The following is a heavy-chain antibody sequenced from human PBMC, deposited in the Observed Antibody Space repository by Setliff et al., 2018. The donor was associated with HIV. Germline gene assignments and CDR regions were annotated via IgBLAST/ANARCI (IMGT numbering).Heavy chain of an antibody. CDR2: IYHSGTT. CDR1: GYSISSGYY. V-gene: IGHV4-38-2*01. Sequence: PSETLSLTCAVSGYSISSGYYWGWIRQPPGKGLEWVGSIYHSGTTYYNPSLKSRVTISVDTSKNQFSLRMRSVTAADTAVYYCARVFVDTAVLRVLEYYFDSWGRGTLVTVS. J-gene: IGHJ4*02. D-gene: IGHD5-18*01. CDR3: ARVFVDTAVLRVLEYYFDS.